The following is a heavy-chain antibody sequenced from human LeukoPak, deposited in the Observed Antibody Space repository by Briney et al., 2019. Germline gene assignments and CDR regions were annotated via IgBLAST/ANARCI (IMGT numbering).Heavy chain of an antibody. V-gene: IGHV1-46*01. CDR2: INPSGGST. Sequence: GASVKVSCKASGYTFTSYYMHWVRQAPGQGLEWMGIINPSGGSTSYAQKFQGRVTMTRDMSTSTVYMELSSLRSEDTAVYYCTSQYYGDNVLGVYWGQGTLVTVSS. CDR3: TSQYYGDNVLGVY. D-gene: IGHD4-17*01. CDR1: GYTFTSYY. J-gene: IGHJ4*02.